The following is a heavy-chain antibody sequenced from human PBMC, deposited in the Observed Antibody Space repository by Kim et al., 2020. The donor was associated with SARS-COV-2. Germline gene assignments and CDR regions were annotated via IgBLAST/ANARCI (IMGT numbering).Heavy chain of an antibody. Sequence: SVKVSCKASGCTFSSYAISWVRQAPGQGLEWMGGIIPNIGTANYAQKCQGRVTITADESTSTAYMELSSLRSEDTAVYYCAGGCATVTERGAERYYYYG. J-gene: IGHJ6*01. D-gene: IGHD4-17*01. CDR1: GCTFSSYA. CDR3: AGGCATVTERGAERYYYYG. V-gene: IGHV1-69*13. CDR2: IIPNIGTA.